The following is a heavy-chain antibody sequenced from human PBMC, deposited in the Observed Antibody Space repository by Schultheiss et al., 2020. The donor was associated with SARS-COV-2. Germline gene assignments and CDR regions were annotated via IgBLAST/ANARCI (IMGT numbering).Heavy chain of an antibody. CDR2: IYYSGST. CDR3: ARRSSYGLDY. CDR1: GGSFSGYH. V-gene: IGHV4-59*08. D-gene: IGHD4-17*01. Sequence: GSLRLSCAVYGGSFSGYHWNWIRQPPGKGLEWIGYIYYSGSTYYNPSLKSRVTISVDTSKNQFSLKLSSVTAADTAVYYCARRSSYGLDYWGQGTLVTVSS. J-gene: IGHJ4*02.